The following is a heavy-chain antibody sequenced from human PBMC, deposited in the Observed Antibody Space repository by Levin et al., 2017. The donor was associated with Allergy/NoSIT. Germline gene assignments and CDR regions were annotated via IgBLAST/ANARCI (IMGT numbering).Heavy chain of an antibody. J-gene: IGHJ6*02. Sequence: PSETLSLTCTVSGGSISSGGYYWSWIRQHPGKGLEWIGYIYYSGSTYYNPSLKSRVTISVDTSKNQFSLKLSSVTAADTAVYYCARDRVVPASQVSVVWGQGTTVTVSS. CDR1: GGSISSGGYY. CDR2: IYYSGST. V-gene: IGHV4-31*03. CDR3: ARDRVVPASQVSVV. D-gene: IGHD2-2*01.